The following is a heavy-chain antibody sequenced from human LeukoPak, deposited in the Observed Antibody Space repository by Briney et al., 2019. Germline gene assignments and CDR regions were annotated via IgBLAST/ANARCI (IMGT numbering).Heavy chain of an antibody. CDR3: ARGKLGTFDY. D-gene: IGHD6-6*01. J-gene: IGHJ4*02. CDR1: GGSISSYY. CDR2: IYYSGST. Sequence: SETLSLTCTVSGGSISSYYWSWIRRPPGKGLEWIGYIYYSGSTNYNPSLKSRVTISVDTSKNQFSLKLSSVTAADTAVYYCARGKLGTFDYWGQGTLVTVSS. V-gene: IGHV4-59*08.